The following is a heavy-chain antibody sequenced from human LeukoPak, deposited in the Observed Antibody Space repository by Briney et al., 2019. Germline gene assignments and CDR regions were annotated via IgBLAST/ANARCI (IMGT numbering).Heavy chain of an antibody. CDR3: AGFGELSHIDY. J-gene: IGHJ4*02. CDR1: RGSISSSSYY. CDR2: IYCSGST. D-gene: IGHD3-10*01. V-gene: IGHV4-39*07. Sequence: PSETLSLTCTVSRGSISSSSYYWGWIRQPPGKGLEWIGSIYCSGSTYYNPSLKSRVTISVDTSKNQFSLKLSSVTAADTAVYYCAGFGELSHIDYWGQGTLVTVSS.